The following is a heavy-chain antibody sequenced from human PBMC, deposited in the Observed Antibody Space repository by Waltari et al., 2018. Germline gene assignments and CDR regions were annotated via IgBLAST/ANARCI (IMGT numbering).Heavy chain of an antibody. CDR1: GGSFSGYH. J-gene: IGHJ5*02. CDR2: INNGGVT. CDR3: ARGDVPDYYGSGSPYRNWFDP. V-gene: IGHV4-34*02. Sequence: QVQLKQWGAGTLKPSDTLSLTCGVYGGSFSGYHWTWVRQSPGKGLEWIGEINNGGVTNYSPSLKSRVTISVDASKNQFSLFVRSVTAADTAVYYCARGDVPDYYGSGSPYRNWFDPWGQGTLVTVSS. D-gene: IGHD3-10*01.